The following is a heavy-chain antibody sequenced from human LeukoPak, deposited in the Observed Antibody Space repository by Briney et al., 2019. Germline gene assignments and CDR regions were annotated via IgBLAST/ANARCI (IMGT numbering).Heavy chain of an antibody. CDR1: GFTFSSYA. D-gene: IGHD6-19*01. J-gene: IGHJ4*02. V-gene: IGHV3-23*01. CDR2: ISGSGGST. Sequence: GGSLRLSCAASGFTFSSYAMSGVRQAPGKGLEWVSAISGSGGSTYYADSVKGRFTISRDNSKNTLYLQMNSLRAEDTAVYYCAKVLGSLAVAGVFDYWGQGTLVTVSS. CDR3: AKVLGSLAVAGVFDY.